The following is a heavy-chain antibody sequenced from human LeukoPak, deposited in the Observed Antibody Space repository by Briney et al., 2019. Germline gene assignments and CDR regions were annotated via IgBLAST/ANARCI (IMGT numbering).Heavy chain of an antibody. D-gene: IGHD3-9*01. V-gene: IGHV3-30*04. CDR3: ARGLYDILTGFDY. J-gene: IGHJ4*02. CDR2: ISYDASHK. CDR1: GFTFSTYA. Sequence: GGSLRLSCAASGFTFSTYAMHWVRQAPGKGLEWVAVISYDASHKYYADSVKGRFTISRDNSKNTLYLQMNSLRAEDTAVYYCARGLYDILTGFDYWGQGTLVTVSS.